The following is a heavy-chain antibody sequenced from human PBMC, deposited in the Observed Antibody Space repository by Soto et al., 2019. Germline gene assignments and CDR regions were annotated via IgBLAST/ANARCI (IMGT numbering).Heavy chain of an antibody. J-gene: IGHJ4*02. V-gene: IGHV3-15*01. D-gene: IGHD3-10*01. CDR3: TTPPARGRYFDY. CDR2: IKSKTDGGTT. Sequence: VGSLRLSCAASGFTFSRYSMNWFRQAPVNGLEWVGRIKSKTDGGTTDYAAPVKGRFTISRDDSKNTLYLQMNSLKTEDTAVYYCTTPPARGRYFDYWGQGTLVTV. CDR1: GFTFSRYS.